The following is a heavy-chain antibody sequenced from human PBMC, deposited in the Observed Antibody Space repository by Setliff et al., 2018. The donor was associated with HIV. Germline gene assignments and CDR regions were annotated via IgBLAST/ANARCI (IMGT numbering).Heavy chain of an antibody. J-gene: IGHJ4*02. D-gene: IGHD3-16*01. V-gene: IGHV3-7*01. Sequence: LRLSCAASGFAFSGHQMSWVRQAPGKGLEWVANIKQDGSEKYYGDSVQGRFTVSRDNAENSVYLQMNSLRAEDTAVYYCARDGGEYWGQGTLVTVSS. CDR3: ARDGGEY. CDR1: GFAFSGHQ. CDR2: IKQDGSEK.